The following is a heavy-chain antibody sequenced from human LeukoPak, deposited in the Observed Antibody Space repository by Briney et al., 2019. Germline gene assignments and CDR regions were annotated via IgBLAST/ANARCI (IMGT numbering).Heavy chain of an antibody. V-gene: IGHV4-4*07. Sequence: PSETLSLTCSVSGVSISDYSWSWIRQPAGKGLEFIGRLSSSANTYYSPSLKSRITLSMDTSKNHFSLNLTSVTAADTAVYYCARDRTAPRQRFFDYWGKGILVTVSS. J-gene: IGHJ4*02. CDR1: GVSISDYS. D-gene: IGHD2-21*02. CDR2: LSSSANT. CDR3: ARDRTAPRQRFFDY.